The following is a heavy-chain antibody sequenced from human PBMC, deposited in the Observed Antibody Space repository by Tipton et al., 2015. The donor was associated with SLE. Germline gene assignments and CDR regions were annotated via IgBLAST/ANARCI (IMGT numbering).Heavy chain of an antibody. CDR3: ARVPIVPYGIDV. D-gene: IGHD2-21*01. V-gene: IGHV3-33*08. CDR1: GFTFSSYG. CDR2: IWYDGSNK. Sequence: SLRLSCVVSGFTFSSYGMHWVRQAPGKGLEWVAVIWYDGSNKYYADSVKGRFTISRDNSKNTLYLQMNSLRAEDTAVYYCARVPIVPYGIDVWGQGTTVTVSS. J-gene: IGHJ6*02.